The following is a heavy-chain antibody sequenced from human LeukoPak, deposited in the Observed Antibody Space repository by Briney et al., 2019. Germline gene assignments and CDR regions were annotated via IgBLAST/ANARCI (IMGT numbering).Heavy chain of an antibody. V-gene: IGHV4-31*03. CDR3: ARVGWIVYYMDV. D-gene: IGHD2-21*01. CDR1: GGSINSGGYY. J-gene: IGHJ6*03. Sequence: PSQTLSLTCTVSGGSINSGGYYWSWIRQHPGKGLEWIGYIYHSGTTYYNPSLNSRVTISVDTSENQFSPKLRSVTAADTAVYYCARVGWIVYYMDVWGRGTTVTVSS. CDR2: IYHSGTT.